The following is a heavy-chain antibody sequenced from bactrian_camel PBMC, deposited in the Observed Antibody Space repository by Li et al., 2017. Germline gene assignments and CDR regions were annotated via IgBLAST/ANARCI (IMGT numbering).Heavy chain of an antibody. V-gene: IGHV3S26*01. CDR3: VKGARAWAAGTYFGY. CDR1: GYTYSSYC. D-gene: IGHD6*01. Sequence: VQLVESGGGSVQAGGSLRLSCAASGYTYSSYCMGWFRQAPGKEREGVAAIDSDGSTSYADSVKGRLTISRDNTKNMLYLQMNSLKSEDTALYYCVKGARAWAAGTYFGYWGQGTQVTVS. J-gene: IGHJ6*01. CDR2: IDSDGST.